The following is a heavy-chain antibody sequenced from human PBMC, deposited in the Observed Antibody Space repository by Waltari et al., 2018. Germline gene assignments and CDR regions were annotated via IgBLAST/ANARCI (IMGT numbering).Heavy chain of an antibody. CDR3: QRGDY. V-gene: IGHV3-7*04. CDR1: GFTFSNFW. CDR2: INQDGSGE. Sequence: EVKLVESGGGLVQPGGSRRLSCAASGFTFSNFWMSWARQASGKGLEWVANINQDGSGEYYVDSVKGRFTISRDNARNSLYLQMNSLRAEDTAVYYCQRGDYWGQGTLVTVSS. J-gene: IGHJ4*02.